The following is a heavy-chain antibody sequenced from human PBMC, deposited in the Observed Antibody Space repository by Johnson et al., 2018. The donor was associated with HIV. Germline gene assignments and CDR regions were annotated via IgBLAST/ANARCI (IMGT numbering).Heavy chain of an antibody. CDR1: GFSVSNNY. D-gene: IGHD6-13*01. V-gene: IGHV3-66*01. CDR2: LYSGGNT. J-gene: IGHJ3*02. CDR3: ARDGGVAAAVGVVAFDI. Sequence: VQLVESGGGLVQSGGSLRLSCGASGFSVSNNYMNWVRQAPGKGLEWVSVLYSGGNTYYADSVRGRFTISRDNSKNTLYLQMSSLRAEDTAVYYCARDGGVAAAVGVVAFDIWGQGTMVTVSA.